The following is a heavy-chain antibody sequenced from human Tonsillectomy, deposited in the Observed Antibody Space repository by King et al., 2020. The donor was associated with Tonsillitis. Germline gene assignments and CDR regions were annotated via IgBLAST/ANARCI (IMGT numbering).Heavy chain of an antibody. CDR2: ITWNGGST. CDR1: GFTPGDYG. CDR3: GSVGGAAFIWYFDL. Sequence: VQLVESGGGVVRSGGPLRLSCAASGFTPGDYGMSWVRQFPGKGLEWVSGITWNGGSTGYADSVRGRFTISRDNAKNSLYLQMKSLRVEDTALYYCGSVGGAAFIWYFDLWGRGTLVTVSS. J-gene: IGHJ2*01. D-gene: IGHD3-16*01. V-gene: IGHV3-20*04.